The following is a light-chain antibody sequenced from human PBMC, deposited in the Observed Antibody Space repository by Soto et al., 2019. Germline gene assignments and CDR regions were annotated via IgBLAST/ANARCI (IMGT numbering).Light chain of an antibody. CDR3: GTWDSGLSVGV. Sequence: QSVLTQPPSVSAAPGQKVTISCSGSDSNIGNDHVSWYQQFPGTAPKLLIYENNKRPSGIPDRFSGSKSGTSATLDITGLQTGDEADYYCGTWDSGLSVGVIGGGTKLTVL. V-gene: IGLV1-51*02. J-gene: IGLJ3*02. CDR1: DSNIGNDH. CDR2: ENN.